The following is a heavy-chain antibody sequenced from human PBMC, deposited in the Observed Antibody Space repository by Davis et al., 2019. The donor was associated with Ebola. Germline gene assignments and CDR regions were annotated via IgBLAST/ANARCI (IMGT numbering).Heavy chain of an antibody. CDR3: TTPGGQDSGYDVFDI. V-gene: IGHV1-46*03. Sequence: AASVKVSCKASGYTFTNYYMHWVRQAPGQGLEWMGMINPNDGRTIYAQKFQGRVTLTTDTSTNTAYMELKSLRSEDTALYYCTTPGGQDSGYDVFDIWGQGTMVTVSS. CDR2: INPNDGRT. J-gene: IGHJ3*02. D-gene: IGHD5-12*01. CDR1: GYTFTNYY.